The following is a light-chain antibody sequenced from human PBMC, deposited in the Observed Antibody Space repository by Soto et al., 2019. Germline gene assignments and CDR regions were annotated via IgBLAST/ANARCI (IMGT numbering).Light chain of an antibody. J-gene: IGLJ2*01. V-gene: IGLV1-40*01. CDR2: GNI. CDR1: SSNIGAGFD. Sequence: QAVVTQPPSVSGAPGQRLTISCTGSSSNIGAGFDVQWYQQLPGTAPKLLIYGNINRPSGVPDRFSGSKSDTSASLAITGLQAEDEADYYCQSYDSSLSDVLFGGGTKVNVL. CDR3: QSYDSSLSDVL.